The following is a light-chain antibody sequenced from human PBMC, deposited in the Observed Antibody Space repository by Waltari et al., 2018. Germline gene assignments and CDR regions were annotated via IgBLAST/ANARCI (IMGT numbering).Light chain of an antibody. J-gene: IGKJ2*01. CDR2: KAS. Sequence: DIQMTQSPSTLSASVGDRVTITCRASQSLSTWVAWYQQKPGEAPKLLIYKASILESGVPSRFSGSGSGTEFTLTISSLQPDDFATYYCQQYNTYSYTFGQGTKVEI. V-gene: IGKV1-5*03. CDR3: QQYNTYSYT. CDR1: QSLSTW.